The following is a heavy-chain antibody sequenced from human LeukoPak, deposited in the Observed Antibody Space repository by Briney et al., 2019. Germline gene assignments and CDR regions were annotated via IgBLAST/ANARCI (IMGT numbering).Heavy chain of an antibody. CDR1: KFSFSNYW. CDR3: ARVRDPYSSSWYGWFDP. V-gene: IGHV3-7*01. J-gene: IGHJ5*02. Sequence: HPGGSLRLSCAASKFSFSNYWMSWVRQAPGKGLEWVANIKYDGSEKYYVDSVKGRFTISRDNAKNSLHLQMNSLRAEDTALYFCARVRDPYSSSWYGWFDPWGQGTLVTVSS. CDR2: IKYDGSEK. D-gene: IGHD6-13*01.